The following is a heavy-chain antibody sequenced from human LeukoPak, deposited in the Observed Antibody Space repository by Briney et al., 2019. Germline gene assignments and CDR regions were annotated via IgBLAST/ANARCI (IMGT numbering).Heavy chain of an antibody. J-gene: IGHJ6*03. CDR2: IYSGGST. V-gene: IGHV3-53*01. Sequence: GGSLRLSCAASGFTVSFNYMSWVRQAPGKGLEWISVIYSGGSTYYADSVKGRFTISRDDSKNTLYLQMNSLRAEDTAIYYCARAQWRTYSYYYMDVWGKGNTVTASS. CDR1: GFTVSFNY. CDR3: ARAQWRTYSYYYMDV. D-gene: IGHD6-19*01.